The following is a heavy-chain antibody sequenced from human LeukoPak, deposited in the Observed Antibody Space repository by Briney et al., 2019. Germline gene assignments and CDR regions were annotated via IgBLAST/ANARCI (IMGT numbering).Heavy chain of an antibody. Sequence: SETLSLTCTVSGDSITGGGYYWSWIRQLPGKGLEWIGSIYYTGGIYYTPSLKSRVTISLDTSLSQFSLKLSSVTAADTAVYYCASNRDSSTYPFDYWGQGTLVTVSS. J-gene: IGHJ4*02. V-gene: IGHV4-31*03. CDR2: IYYTGGI. CDR1: GDSITGGGYY. D-gene: IGHD2/OR15-2a*01. CDR3: ASNRDSSTYPFDY.